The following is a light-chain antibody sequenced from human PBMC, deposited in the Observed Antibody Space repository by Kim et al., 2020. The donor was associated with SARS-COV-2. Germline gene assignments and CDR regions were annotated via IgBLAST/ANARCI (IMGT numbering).Light chain of an antibody. CDR1: SNDVGAYNY. Sequence: GQSITISCTGTSNDVGAYNYVSWYQQHPGKAPKLMIYDVNKRPSGVSNRFSGSKSGNTASLTISGLQAEDEADYFCSSYTSSSTLVFGGGTQLTVL. J-gene: IGLJ2*01. V-gene: IGLV2-14*03. CDR3: SSYTSSSTLV. CDR2: DVN.